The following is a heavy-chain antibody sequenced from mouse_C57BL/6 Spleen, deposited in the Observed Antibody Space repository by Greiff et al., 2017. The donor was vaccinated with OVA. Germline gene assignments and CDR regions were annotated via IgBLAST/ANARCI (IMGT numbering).Heavy chain of an antibody. CDR1: GYTFTSYW. CDR2: INPSNGGT. J-gene: IGHJ4*01. V-gene: IGHV1-53*01. D-gene: IGHD1-1*01. Sequence: QVQLKQPGTELVKPGASVKLSCKASGYTFTSYWMHWVKQRPGQGLEWIGNINPSNGGTNYNEKFKSKATLTVDKSSSTAYMQLSSLTSEDSAVYYCARPYYYGSSYEYYYAMDYWGQGTSVTVAS. CDR3: ARPYYYGSSYEYYYAMDY.